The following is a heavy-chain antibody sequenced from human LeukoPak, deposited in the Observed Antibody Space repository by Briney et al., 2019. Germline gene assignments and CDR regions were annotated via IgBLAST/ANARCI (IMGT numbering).Heavy chain of an antibody. V-gene: IGHV3-21*01. J-gene: IGHJ4*02. Sequence: GESLKISCAASGFTFSSYSMNWVRQAPGKGLEWVSSISSSSSYIYYADSVKGRFTISRDNAKNSLYLQMNSLRAEDTAVYYCAREITTTVTGDYWGQGTLVTVSS. CDR1: GFTFSSYS. CDR2: ISSSSSYI. CDR3: AREITTTVTGDY. D-gene: IGHD4-11*01.